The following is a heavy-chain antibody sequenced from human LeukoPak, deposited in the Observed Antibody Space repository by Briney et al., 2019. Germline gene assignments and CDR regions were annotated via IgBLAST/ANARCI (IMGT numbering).Heavy chain of an antibody. Sequence: NSSETLSLTCSVSGDSVSRSDSYWDWISQPPGKGLEWIGTIYYSGRTYYSPSLNSRVTMSVDPSNNQFSLNLGSVTAADTAVYYCARRRYYDGSGYLEWGQGTLLSVSS. CDR2: IYYSGRT. J-gene: IGHJ1*01. CDR3: ARRRYYDGSGYLE. CDR1: GDSVSRSDSY. D-gene: IGHD3-22*01. V-gene: IGHV4-39*01.